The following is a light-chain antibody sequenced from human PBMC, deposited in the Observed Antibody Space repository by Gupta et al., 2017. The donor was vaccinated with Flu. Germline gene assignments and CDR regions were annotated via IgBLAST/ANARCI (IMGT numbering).Light chain of an antibody. CDR3: QQLNSYPGT. J-gene: IGKJ1*01. CDR2: AAS. CDR1: QGINHY. V-gene: IGKV1-9*01. Sequence: DIQLTQSPSFLSASVGDRVTITCRASQGINHYLAWYQQKPGKAPQLLIYAASILQSGVPLRFSGSSSGTEFTLTISSLQPEDFATYYCQQLNSYPGTFGQGTKVEIK.